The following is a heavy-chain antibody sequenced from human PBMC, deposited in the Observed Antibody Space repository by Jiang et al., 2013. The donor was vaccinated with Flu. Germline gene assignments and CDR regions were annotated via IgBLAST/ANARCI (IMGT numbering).Heavy chain of an antibody. CDR2: FDPEDGET. CDR3: ATFDLVGATSIYYYYGMDV. CDR1: GYTLTELS. V-gene: IGHV1-24*01. Sequence: SGAEVKKPGASVKVSCKVSGYTLTELSMHWVRQAPGKGLEWMGGFDPEDGETIYAQKFQGRVTMTEDTSTDTAYMELSSLRSEDTAVYYCATFDLVGATSIYYYYGMDVWGQGTTVTVSS. J-gene: IGHJ6*02. D-gene: IGHD1-26*01.